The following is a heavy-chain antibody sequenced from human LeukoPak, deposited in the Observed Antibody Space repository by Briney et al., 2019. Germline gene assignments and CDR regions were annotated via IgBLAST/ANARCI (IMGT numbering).Heavy chain of an antibody. J-gene: IGHJ4*02. CDR3: ARVTTVTAFDY. Sequence: GSLRLSCAASGFPFSYYGMHWVRQAPGKGLEWIGSIYYSGSTYYNPSLKSRVTISVDTSKNQFSLKLSSVTAADTAVYYCARVTTVTAFDYWGQGTLVTVSS. V-gene: IGHV4-38-2*01. D-gene: IGHD4-11*01. CDR2: IYYSGST. CDR1: GFPFSYYG.